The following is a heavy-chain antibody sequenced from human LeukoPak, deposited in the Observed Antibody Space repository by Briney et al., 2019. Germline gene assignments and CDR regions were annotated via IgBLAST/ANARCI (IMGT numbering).Heavy chain of an antibody. D-gene: IGHD2-15*01. CDR3: ARGGYCSGGSCYSPYYYGMDV. Sequence: ASVKVSCKASGYTFTSYDINWVRQATGQGLEWMGWMNSNSGNTGYAQKFQGRVTMTRNTSISTAYMELSSLRSEDTAVYYCARGGYCSGGSCYSPYYYGMDVWGQGTTVTVSS. CDR2: MNSNSGNT. V-gene: IGHV1-8*01. J-gene: IGHJ6*02. CDR1: GYTFTSYD.